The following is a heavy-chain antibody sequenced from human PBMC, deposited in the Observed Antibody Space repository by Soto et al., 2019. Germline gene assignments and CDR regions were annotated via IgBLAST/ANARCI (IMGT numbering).Heavy chain of an antibody. Sequence: QVQLVQSGAEEKKPGASVKVSCKASGYTFTSYAMHWVRQAPGQRLEWMGWINAGNGNTKYSQKFQGRATITRDTXXSXAXXELSRLRSEYTAVYYCAREQWLVRGEGRVLNYFDSWGQGTLVTVSS. CDR3: AREQWLVRGEGRVLNYFDS. V-gene: IGHV1-3*05. CDR2: INAGNGNT. CDR1: GYTFTSYA. J-gene: IGHJ4*02. D-gene: IGHD6-19*01.